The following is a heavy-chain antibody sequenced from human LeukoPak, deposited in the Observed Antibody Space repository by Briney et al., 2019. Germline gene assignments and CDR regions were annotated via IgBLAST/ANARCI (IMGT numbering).Heavy chain of an antibody. CDR2: ISGSGGST. CDR3: AKDLAYFDY. Sequence: GGSLRLSCTASGFTFNNYVMSWVRQAPGKGLEWVSAISGSGGSTYYADSVKGRFTISRDNSKNTLYLQMNSLRAEDTAVYYCAKDLAYFDYWGQGTLVTVSS. CDR1: GFTFNNYV. J-gene: IGHJ4*02. V-gene: IGHV3-23*01.